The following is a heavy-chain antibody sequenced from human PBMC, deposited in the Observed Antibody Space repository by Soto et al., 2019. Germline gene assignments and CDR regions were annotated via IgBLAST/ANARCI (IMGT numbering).Heavy chain of an antibody. CDR2: IWYDGSNK. J-gene: IGHJ6*02. D-gene: IGHD2-15*01. Sequence: QVQLVESGGGVVQPGRSLRLSCAASGFTFSSYGMHWVRQAPGKGLEWVAVIWYDGSNKYYADSVKGRFTISRDNSKNTLYLQMNSLRADDTAVYYCARDLAGYYYYYGMDVWGQGTTVTVSS. CDR3: ARDLAGYYYYYGMDV. CDR1: GFTFSSYG. V-gene: IGHV3-33*01.